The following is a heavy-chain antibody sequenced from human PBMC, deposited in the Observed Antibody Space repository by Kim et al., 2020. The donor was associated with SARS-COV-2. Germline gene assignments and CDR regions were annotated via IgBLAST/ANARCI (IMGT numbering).Heavy chain of an antibody. D-gene: IGHD3-22*01. V-gene: IGHV3-23*01. Sequence: TDTVNVRFTISRDNTKNPLYLQMNSLRAEDTAVYYCANDRVVAQTGFDDWGQGTLVTVSS. J-gene: IGHJ4*02. CDR3: ANDRVVAQTGFDD.